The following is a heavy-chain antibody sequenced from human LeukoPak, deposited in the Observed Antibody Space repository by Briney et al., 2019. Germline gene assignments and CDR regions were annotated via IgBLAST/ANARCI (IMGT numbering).Heavy chain of an antibody. Sequence: GGSLRLSCTASGFTFGDYAMSWVRQAPGKGLEWVGFIRSKAYGGTTEYAASVKGRFTISRGDSKSIAYLQMNSLKTEDTAVYYCTRDRRPWGSSYYYYGMDVWGQGTTVTVSS. V-gene: IGHV3-49*04. J-gene: IGHJ6*02. D-gene: IGHD2-2*01. CDR3: TRDRRPWGSSYYYYGMDV. CDR1: GFTFGDYA. CDR2: IRSKAYGGTT.